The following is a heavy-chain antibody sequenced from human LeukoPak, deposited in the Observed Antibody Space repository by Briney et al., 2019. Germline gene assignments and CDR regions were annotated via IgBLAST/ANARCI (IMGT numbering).Heavy chain of an antibody. CDR2: IYYSGHT. CDR3: ARDGEFLSFGESTDDFDY. J-gene: IGHJ4*02. V-gene: IGHV4-39*07. D-gene: IGHD3-10*01. Sequence: AEPLSLTCTLSGLSISCSSYFGGWTRAPPGKGLEWIGSIYYSGHTHHNPSLKSRVTISGDTPKNHFSLNLRSVTAADTAVSYWARDGEFLSFGESTDDFDYWGQGTLVTVSS. CDR1: GLSISCSSYF.